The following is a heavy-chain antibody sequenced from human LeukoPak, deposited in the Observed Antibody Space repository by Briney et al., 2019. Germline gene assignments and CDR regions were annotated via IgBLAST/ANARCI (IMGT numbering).Heavy chain of an antibody. CDR1: GYTFTSYG. V-gene: IGHV1-18*01. CDR3: ARVGVAWGYQLLFTGDY. D-gene: IGHD2-2*01. Sequence: GASVKVSCKASGYTFTSYGISWVRQAPGQGLEWMGWISAYNGNTNYAQKLQGRVTMTTDTSTSTAYMELRSLRSGDTAVYYCARVGVAWGYQLLFTGDYWGQGTLVTVSS. J-gene: IGHJ4*02. CDR2: ISAYNGNT.